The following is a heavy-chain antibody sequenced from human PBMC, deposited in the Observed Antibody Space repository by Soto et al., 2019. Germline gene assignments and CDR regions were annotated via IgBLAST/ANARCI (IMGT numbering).Heavy chain of an antibody. Sequence: ASVKVSCKASGYTFINFDISWVRQATGQGLEWMGWMNPGSGKTGYANKFQGRVTMTRDASTGTAHLELSSLTSEDTAVYYCARMASAGTLNWFDPWGQGTLVTVSS. CDR1: GYTFINFD. V-gene: IGHV1-8*02. CDR2: MNPGSGKT. J-gene: IGHJ5*02. D-gene: IGHD6-13*01. CDR3: ARMASAGTLNWFDP.